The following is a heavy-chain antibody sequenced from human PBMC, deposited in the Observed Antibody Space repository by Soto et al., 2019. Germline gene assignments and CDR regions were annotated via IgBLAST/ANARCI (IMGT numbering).Heavy chain of an antibody. D-gene: IGHD3-22*01. CDR2: ISAYNGNT. Sequence: QVQLVQSGAEVKKPGASVKVSCKASGYTFTTYGITWVRQAPGQGLEWMGWISAYNGNTNYARKLQGRVTMTTDTSTNTAYIEPRSQRTDDTAVYYCARYYYEGRTQGDYWGQGTLVTVSS. CDR3: ARYYYEGRTQGDY. V-gene: IGHV1-18*01. CDR1: GYTFTTYG. J-gene: IGHJ4*02.